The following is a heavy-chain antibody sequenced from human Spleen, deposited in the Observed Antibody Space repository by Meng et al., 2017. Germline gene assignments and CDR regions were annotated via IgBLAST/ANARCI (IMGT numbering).Heavy chain of an antibody. V-gene: IGHV1-69*04. J-gene: IGHJ4*02. CDR2: IIPILGIA. D-gene: IGHD6-19*01. CDR3: ARENTIAVAGTYFDY. Sequence: SVKVSCKASGGTFSSYTISWVRQAPGQGLEWMGRIIPILGIANYAQKFQGRVTITADKSTSTAYMELSSLRSEGTAVYYCARENTIAVAGTYFDYWGQGTLVTVSS. CDR1: GGTFSSYT.